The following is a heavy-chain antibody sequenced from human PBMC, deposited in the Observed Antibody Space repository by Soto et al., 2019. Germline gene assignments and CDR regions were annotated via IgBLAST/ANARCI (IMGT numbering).Heavy chain of an antibody. V-gene: IGHV3-30*18. J-gene: IGHJ4*02. Sequence: QVQLVESGGGVVQPGRSLRLSCAASGFTFSSYGMHWVRQAPGKGLEWVAVISYDGSNKYYADSVKGRFTISRDNSKNTLYLQMNSLRAEDTVVYYCAKDLAQYYDFWSGSLLDYWGQGTLVTVSS. D-gene: IGHD3-3*01. CDR1: GFTFSSYG. CDR2: ISYDGSNK. CDR3: AKDLAQYYDFWSGSLLDY.